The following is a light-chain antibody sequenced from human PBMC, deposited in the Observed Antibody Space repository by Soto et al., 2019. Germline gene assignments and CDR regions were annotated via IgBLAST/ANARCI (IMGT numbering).Light chain of an antibody. CDR3: QQLNDRRFS. CDR2: AAS. CDR1: QGNNSF. Sequence: IQLTQSPSSLSASVGDRVTISCRASQGNNSFVACYQQKSGKAPKLLIYAASTLQSGVPSRFSGSGSGTDFTLTISSLQPEDFATYYCQQLNDRRFSFGQGTKLAIK. V-gene: IGKV1-9*01. J-gene: IGKJ2*01.